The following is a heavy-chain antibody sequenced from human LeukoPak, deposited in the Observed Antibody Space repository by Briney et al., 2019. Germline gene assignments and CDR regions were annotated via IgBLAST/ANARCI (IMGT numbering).Heavy chain of an antibody. CDR3: ATYPYCSGGSCYSYYFDY. J-gene: IGHJ4*02. D-gene: IGHD2-15*01. Sequence: SSETLSLTCTVSGGSISSSSYYWGWIRQPPGKGLEWIGSIYYSGCTYYNPSLKSRVTISVDTSKNQFSLKLSSVTAADTAVYYCATYPYCSGGSCYSYYFDYWGQGTLVTVSS. CDR1: GGSISSSSYY. CDR2: IYYSGCT. V-gene: IGHV4-39*01.